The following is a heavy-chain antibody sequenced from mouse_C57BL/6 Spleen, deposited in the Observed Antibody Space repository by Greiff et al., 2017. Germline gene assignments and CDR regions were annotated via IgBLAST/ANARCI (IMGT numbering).Heavy chain of an antibody. CDR1: GYSITSGYY. J-gene: IGHJ4*01. V-gene: IGHV3-6*01. D-gene: IGHD3-2*02. CDR3: ARGSSGYYYAMDY. CDR2: ISYDGSN. Sequence: EVKLVESGPGLVKPSQSLSLTCSVTGYSITSGYYWNWIRQFPGNKLEWMGYISYDGSNNYNPSLKNRISITRDTSKNQFFLKLNSVTTEDTATYYCARGSSGYYYAMDYWGQGTSVTVSS.